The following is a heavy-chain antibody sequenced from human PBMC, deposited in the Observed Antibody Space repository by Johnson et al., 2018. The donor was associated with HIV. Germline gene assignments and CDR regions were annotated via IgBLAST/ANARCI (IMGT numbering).Heavy chain of an antibody. Sequence: VQLVESGGGLVQPGGSLRLSCVASGFTVSSNHMTWVRQAPGKGLEWVSVIYSGGSTDYADSLKGRFTISRDNSKNPLYLQMNSLRAEDTAVYYCARGRGPRVALDIWGQGTMVTVSS. D-gene: IGHD3-16*01. J-gene: IGHJ3*02. CDR3: ARGRGPRVALDI. V-gene: IGHV3-66*02. CDR2: IYSGGST. CDR1: GFTVSSNH.